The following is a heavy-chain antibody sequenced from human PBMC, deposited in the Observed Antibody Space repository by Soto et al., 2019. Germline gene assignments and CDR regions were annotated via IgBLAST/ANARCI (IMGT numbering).Heavy chain of an antibody. Sequence: PGGSLRLSCAASGFTFSSYAMSWVRQAPGKGLEWVSAISGSGGSTYYADSVKGRFTISRDNSKNTLYLQMNSLRAEDTAVYYCARGTTIAVAAAAYACSVDYWGQGTLVTV. CDR2: ISGSGGST. D-gene: IGHD6-19*01. V-gene: IGHV3-23*01. J-gene: IGHJ4*02. CDR1: GFTFSSYA. CDR3: ARGTTIAVAAAAYACSVDY.